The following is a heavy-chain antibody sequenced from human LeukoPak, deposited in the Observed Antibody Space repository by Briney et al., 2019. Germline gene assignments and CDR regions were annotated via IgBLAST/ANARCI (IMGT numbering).Heavy chain of an antibody. CDR2: ISGSGGST. V-gene: IGHV3-23*01. CDR1: GFTFSSYA. D-gene: IGHD1-26*01. Sequence: PGGSLRLSCAASGFTFSSYAMSWVRQAPGKGLEWVSAISGSGGSTYYADSVKGRFTISRDNSKNTLCLQMNSLRAEDTAVYYCAKDLMAWELLNYWGQGTLVTVSS. CDR3: AKDLMAWELLNY. J-gene: IGHJ4*02.